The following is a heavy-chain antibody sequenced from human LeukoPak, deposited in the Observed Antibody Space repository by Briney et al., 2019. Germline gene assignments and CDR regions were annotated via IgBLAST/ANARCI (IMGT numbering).Heavy chain of an antibody. CDR2: VTWNSGNI. Sequence: GGSLRLSCAAFGFTFGDYAMHWVRQTPGKGLEWVSGVTWNSGNIGYAVSVKGRFTISRDNARNSLYLQMNSLRAEDTALYYCAKDKFRLRTYGDLYFFDSWGQGTLVTVSS. J-gene: IGHJ4*02. V-gene: IGHV3-9*01. D-gene: IGHD4-17*01. CDR3: AKDKFRLRTYGDLYFFDS. CDR1: GFTFGDYA.